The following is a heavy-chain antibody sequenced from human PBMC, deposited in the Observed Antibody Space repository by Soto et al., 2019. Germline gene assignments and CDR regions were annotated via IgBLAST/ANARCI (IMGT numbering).Heavy chain of an antibody. Sequence: GGSLRLSCAASGFTFSSYGMHWVRQAPGKGLEWVAVIWYDGSNKYYADSVKGRFTISRDNSKNTLCLQMNSLRAEDTAVYYCASMCSGGSCSTGYFDYWGQGTLVTVSS. CDR2: IWYDGSNK. J-gene: IGHJ4*02. CDR1: GFTFSSYG. CDR3: ASMCSGGSCSTGYFDY. V-gene: IGHV3-33*01. D-gene: IGHD2-15*01.